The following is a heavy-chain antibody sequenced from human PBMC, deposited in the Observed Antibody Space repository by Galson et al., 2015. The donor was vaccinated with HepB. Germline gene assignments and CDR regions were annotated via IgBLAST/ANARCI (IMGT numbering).Heavy chain of an antibody. CDR2: ITPIFGRA. D-gene: IGHD3-22*01. J-gene: IGHJ3*02. V-gene: IGHV1-69*06. CDR3: ARVSYDSSGYYYGGAFDI. CDR1: GGTFRNYA. Sequence: SVKVSCKASGGTFRNYAISWVRQAPGQGLEWMGGITPIFGRANYAQKFQGRVTITADKSTSTAYMELSSLRSEDTAVYYCARVSYDSSGYYYGGAFDIWGQGTMVTVSS.